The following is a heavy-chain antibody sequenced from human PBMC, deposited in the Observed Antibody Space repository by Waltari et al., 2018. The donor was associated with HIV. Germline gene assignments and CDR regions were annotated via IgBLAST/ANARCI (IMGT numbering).Heavy chain of an antibody. Sequence: QVQLQESGPGLVKPSQTLSLTCTVSGGSISSGDYYWSWIRQPPGKGLEWIGYMYYSGRTYSNPSLKSRVTISVDTSKNQCSLKLSSVTAADTAVYYCARVKIVGNWFDPWGQGTLVTVSS. D-gene: IGHD1-26*01. CDR2: MYYSGRT. V-gene: IGHV4-30-4*01. J-gene: IGHJ5*02. CDR3: ARVKIVGNWFDP. CDR1: GGSISSGDYY.